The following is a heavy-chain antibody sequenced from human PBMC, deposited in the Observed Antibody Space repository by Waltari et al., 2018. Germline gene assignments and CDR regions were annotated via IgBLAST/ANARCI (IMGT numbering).Heavy chain of an antibody. V-gene: IGHV4-34*01. Sequence: VQLVESGGGLIQPGGSLRLSCAASGFTVRSNYMSWVRQAPGKGLEWIGEINHRGSTNYNPSIKSRVTISVDTSKNQFSLKLSSVTAADTAVYYWARGVETEAVAGTYWFDPWGQGTLVTVSS. CDR2: INHRGST. J-gene: IGHJ5*02. CDR3: ARGVETEAVAGTYWFDP. CDR1: GFTVRSNY. D-gene: IGHD6-19*01.